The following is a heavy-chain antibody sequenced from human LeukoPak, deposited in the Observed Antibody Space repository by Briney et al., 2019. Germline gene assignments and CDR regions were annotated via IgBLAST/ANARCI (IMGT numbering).Heavy chain of an antibody. CDR2: ISAYNGNT. Sequence: ASVKVSCKASGYTFTSYGISWVRQAPGQGLEWMGWISAYNGNTNYAQKLQGRATMTTDTSTSTAYMELRSLRSDDTAVYYCARDPSDLWFGELLGYYYGMDVWGQGTTVTVSS. V-gene: IGHV1-18*01. CDR3: ARDPSDLWFGELLGYYYGMDV. D-gene: IGHD3-10*01. CDR1: GYTFTSYG. J-gene: IGHJ6*02.